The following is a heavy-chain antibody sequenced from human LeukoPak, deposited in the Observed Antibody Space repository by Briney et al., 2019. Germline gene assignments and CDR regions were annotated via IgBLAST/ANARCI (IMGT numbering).Heavy chain of an antibody. V-gene: IGHV1-2*02. CDR2: INPNSGGT. CDR3: ASSAMVRAPRVWFDP. D-gene: IGHD3-10*01. J-gene: IGHJ5*02. Sequence: ASVKVSCKASGYTFTGYYMHWVRQAPGQGLEWMGWINPNSGGTIYAPKFQGRVTMTVDTSTDTAYMELSSLRSVETAVYYCASSAMVRAPRVWFDPWGQGTLVTVSS. CDR1: GYTFTGYY.